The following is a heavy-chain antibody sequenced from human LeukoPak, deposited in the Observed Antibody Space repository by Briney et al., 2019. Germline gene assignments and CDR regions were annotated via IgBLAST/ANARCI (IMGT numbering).Heavy chain of an antibody. J-gene: IGHJ3*02. CDR1: GGSISSYY. D-gene: IGHD3-10*01. CDR3: ARDSGTSGNDAFDI. Sequence: SETLSLTCTVSGGSISSYYWSWIRQPPGKGLEWIGYIYYSGSTNYNPSLKSRVTISVDTSKNQFSLKLSSVTAADTAVYYCARDSGTSGNDAFDIWGQGTMVTVSS. CDR2: IYYSGST. V-gene: IGHV4-59*12.